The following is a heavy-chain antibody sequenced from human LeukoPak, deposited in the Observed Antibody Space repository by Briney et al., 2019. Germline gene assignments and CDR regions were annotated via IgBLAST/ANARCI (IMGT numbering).Heavy chain of an antibody. J-gene: IGHJ6*02. CDR3: ARGVRYFDILAGYHLDYYYYGMDV. D-gene: IGHD3-9*01. CDR1: GGSFSGYF. CDR2: INQGGRT. V-gene: IGHV4-34*01. Sequence: PSETLSLTCAVSGGSFSGYFWSWIRQPPGKRREGMGQINQGGRTNSTQSTKSRVTIAVATSENQFSLRLSSVTAADPPVYCFARGVRYFDILAGYHLDYYYYGMDVWGQGTTVTVSS.